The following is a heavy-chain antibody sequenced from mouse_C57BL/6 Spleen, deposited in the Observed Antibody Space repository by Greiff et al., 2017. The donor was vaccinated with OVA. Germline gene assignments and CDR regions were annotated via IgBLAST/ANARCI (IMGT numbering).Heavy chain of an antibody. Sequence: EVMLVESGGGLVKPGGSLKLSCAASGFTFSDYGMHWVRQAPEKGLEWVAYISSGSSTNYYADTVKGRFTIARDNAKNTLFLQMTSLRSEDTALYYCARPDNYVWFAYWGQGTLVTVSA. CDR2: ISSGSSTN. V-gene: IGHV5-17*01. D-gene: IGHD2-12*01. CDR3: ARPDNYVWFAY. CDR1: GFTFSDYG. J-gene: IGHJ3*01.